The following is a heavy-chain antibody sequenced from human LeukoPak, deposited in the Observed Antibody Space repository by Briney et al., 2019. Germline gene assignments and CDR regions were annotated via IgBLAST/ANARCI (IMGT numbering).Heavy chain of an antibody. J-gene: IGHJ4*02. V-gene: IGHV4-59*01. CDR1: GGSISSYY. CDR2: MYYSGST. D-gene: IGHD6-13*01. CDR3: AREDSSWYVGY. Sequence: SETLSLTCTVSGGSISSYYWSWIRQPPGKGLEWIGYMYYSGSTNYNPSLKSRVTISVDTSKNQFSLKLSSVTAADTAVYYCAREDSSWYVGYWGQGTLVTVSP.